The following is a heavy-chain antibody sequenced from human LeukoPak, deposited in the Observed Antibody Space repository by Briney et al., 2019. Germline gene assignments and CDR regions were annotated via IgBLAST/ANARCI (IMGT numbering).Heavy chain of an antibody. Sequence: RASVKVSCKASGFTFTSSAVQWVRQARGQRLEWIGWIVVGSGNTNYAQKFQERVTITRDMSTSTAYMELSSLRSEDTAVYYCAADSIAAAGNYYYYYGMDVWGQGTTVTVSS. CDR3: AADSIAAAGNYYYYYGMDV. D-gene: IGHD6-13*01. J-gene: IGHJ6*02. V-gene: IGHV1-58*01. CDR1: GFTFTSSA. CDR2: IVVGSGNT.